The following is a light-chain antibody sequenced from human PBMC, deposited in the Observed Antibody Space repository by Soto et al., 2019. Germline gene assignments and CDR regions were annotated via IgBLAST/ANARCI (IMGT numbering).Light chain of an antibody. Sequence: QSVLTQPASVSGSPGQSIATSCTGTSSDVGGYNFVSWYQQHPGKAPKLMIYDVSNRPSGVSNRFSGSKSGNTASLTISGLQAEDEADYYCSSYTSSSTRVFGTGPKVTVL. CDR3: SSYTSSSTRV. CDR2: DVS. V-gene: IGLV2-14*01. CDR1: SSDVGGYNF. J-gene: IGLJ1*01.